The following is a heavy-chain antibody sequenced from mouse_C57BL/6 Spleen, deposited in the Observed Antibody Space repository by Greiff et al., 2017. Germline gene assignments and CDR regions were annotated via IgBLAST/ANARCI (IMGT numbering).Heavy chain of an antibody. D-gene: IGHD1-1*01. CDR3: TPSYYPGEAMDY. CDR1: GFTFSDAW. CDR2: IRNKANNHAT. J-gene: IGHJ4*01. Sequence: EVQLVESGGGLVQPGGSMKLSCAASGFTFSDAWMDWVRQSPEKGLERVAEIRNKANNHATYYAESVKGRFTISRDDSKSSVYLQMNSLRAEDTGIYYCTPSYYPGEAMDYWGQGTSVTVSS. V-gene: IGHV6-6*01.